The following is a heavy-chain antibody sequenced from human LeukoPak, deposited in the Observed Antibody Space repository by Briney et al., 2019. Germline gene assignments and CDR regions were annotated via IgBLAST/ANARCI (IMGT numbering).Heavy chain of an antibody. D-gene: IGHD2-15*01. CDR2: IYRGDT. CDR1: GFTAGYNY. V-gene: IGHV3-53*01. CDR3: ASYYCSSGSCYFDT. Sequence: GGSQRLSCAVSGFTAGYNYMSWVRQAPGKGLEWVSVIYRGDTYYADSVKGRFTISRDDSKNTVFLQMNRLRADDTAVYFCASYYCSSGSCYFDTWGQGTLVAVSS. J-gene: IGHJ4*02.